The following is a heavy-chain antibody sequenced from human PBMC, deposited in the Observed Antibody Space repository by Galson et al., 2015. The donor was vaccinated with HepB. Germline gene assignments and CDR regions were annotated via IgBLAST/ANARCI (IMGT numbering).Heavy chain of an antibody. CDR2: INTGNGNT. CDR1: GYTFTSYA. J-gene: IGHJ4*02. CDR3: ARDVRLLWCGDSYYFAY. D-gene: IGHD3-10*01. V-gene: IGHV1-3*04. Sequence: SVKVSCKASGYTFTSYAMHWLRQAPGQRLEWMGWINTGNGNTKYSQKFKGRVTITRDTSASTAYMELSSLRSEDTAVYYCARDVRLLWCGDSYYFAYWGQGTLVTVSS.